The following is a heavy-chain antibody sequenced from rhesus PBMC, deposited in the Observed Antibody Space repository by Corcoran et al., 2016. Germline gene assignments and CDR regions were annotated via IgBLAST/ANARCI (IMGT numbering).Heavy chain of an antibody. Sequence: QVQLQESGPGLVKPSETLSLTCAVSGGSISDDYYWSWIRQPPGKGLEWIGYIYGSGGGTNYNPSLKNRVTSAIDTSKNQFSLKLSSVTAADTAVYYCARGVLSSSGWYGDYWGQGVLVTVSS. CDR2: IYGSGGGT. D-gene: IGHD6-31*01. J-gene: IGHJ4*01. V-gene: IGHV4-106*01. CDR3: ARGVLSSSGWYGDY. CDR1: GGSISDDYY.